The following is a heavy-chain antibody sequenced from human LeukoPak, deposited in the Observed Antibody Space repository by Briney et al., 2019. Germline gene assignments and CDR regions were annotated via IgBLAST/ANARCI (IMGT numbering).Heavy chain of an antibody. J-gene: IGHJ5*02. D-gene: IGHD3-10*01. V-gene: IGHV1-69*13. Sequence: GASVKVSCKASGGTFSSYAISWVRQAPGQGLEWMGGIIPIFGTANYAQKFQDRVTITADESTSTAYVELSSLRSEDTAVYYCARGRWDYYGSERNWFDHWGQGTLVTVSS. CDR2: IIPIFGTA. CDR1: GGTFSSYA. CDR3: ARGRWDYYGSERNWFDH.